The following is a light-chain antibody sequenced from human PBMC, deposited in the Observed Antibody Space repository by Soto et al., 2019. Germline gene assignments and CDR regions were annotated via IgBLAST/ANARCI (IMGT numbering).Light chain of an antibody. J-gene: IGKJ4*01. CDR2: AAS. V-gene: IGKV1-39*01. CDR1: QTISSY. Sequence: DIQMTQSPSSLSASVVDRVTITFRASQTISSYLNWYQQKPGEAPKLLIYAASSLQSGVPSRFSGSGSGTDFTLTISSLQPEDFASYYCQHSYSFPRTFGGGTKVDIK. CDR3: QHSYSFPRT.